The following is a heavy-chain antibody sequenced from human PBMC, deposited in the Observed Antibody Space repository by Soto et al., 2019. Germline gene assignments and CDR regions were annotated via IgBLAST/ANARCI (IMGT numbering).Heavy chain of an antibody. CDR1: GYTFTSFY. CDR3: AKSTVDYPAV. V-gene: IGHV1-46*01. CDR2: INPSGSYP. D-gene: IGHD4-17*01. Sequence: VHLVQSGAEVKKPGASVKVSCKAYGYTFTSFYIHWVRQAPGQGLEWMGIINPSGSYPTYPQKFQSIVPMTRDTSTIIVYLELSRLRSEDPAVYYCAKSTVDYPAVWGQGTMVTLSS. J-gene: IGHJ4*02.